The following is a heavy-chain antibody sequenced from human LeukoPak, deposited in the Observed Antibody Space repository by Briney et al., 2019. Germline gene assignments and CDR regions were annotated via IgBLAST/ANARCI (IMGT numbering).Heavy chain of an antibody. CDR2: INHSGST. Sequence: PSETLSLTCAVYGGSFSGYYWSWLRQPPGKGLEWIGEINHSGSTNYNPSLTSRVTISVDTSKNQFSLKLSSVTAADTAVYYCARGWFGYYNWFDPWGQGTLVTVSS. V-gene: IGHV4-34*01. D-gene: IGHD3-10*01. J-gene: IGHJ5*02. CDR3: ARGWFGYYNWFDP. CDR1: GGSFSGYY.